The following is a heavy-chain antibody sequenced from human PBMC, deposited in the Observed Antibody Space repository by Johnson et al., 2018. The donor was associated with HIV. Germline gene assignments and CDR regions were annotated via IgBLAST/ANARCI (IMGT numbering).Heavy chain of an antibody. CDR2: ISYDGSNK. CDR3: AKDSGVATLVTGAFDI. Sequence: VQLVESGGGVVQPGRSLRLSCAASGFTFSSYAMHWVRQAPGKGLEWVAVISYDGSNKYYADSVKGRFTISRDNSKNTLYLQMNSLRAEDTAVYYCAKDSGVATLVTGAFDIWGQGTMVTVSS. CDR1: GFTFSSYA. V-gene: IGHV3-30-3*01. D-gene: IGHD4-23*01. J-gene: IGHJ3*02.